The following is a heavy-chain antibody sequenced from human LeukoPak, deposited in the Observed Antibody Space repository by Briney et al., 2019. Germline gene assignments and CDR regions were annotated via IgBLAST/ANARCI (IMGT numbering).Heavy chain of an antibody. CDR3: ARSPPSVSYYYYYYMDV. J-gene: IGHJ6*03. CDR1: GGSISSYY. V-gene: IGHV4-4*07. Sequence: SETLSLTCTVSGGSISSYYWSWIRQPAGKGLEWIGRIYTSGSTNYNPSLKSRVTMSVDTSKNQFSLKLSSVTAADTAVYYCARSPPSVSYYYYYYMDVWGKGTTVTVSS. CDR2: IYTSGST. D-gene: IGHD3-16*02.